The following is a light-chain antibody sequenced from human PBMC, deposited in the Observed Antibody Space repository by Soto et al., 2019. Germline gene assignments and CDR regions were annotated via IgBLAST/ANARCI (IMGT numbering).Light chain of an antibody. CDR1: QTISSW. CDR2: KAS. CDR3: QHYNSYSEA. V-gene: IGKV1-5*03. Sequence: DIQMTQSPSTLSGSVGDRVTITCRASQTISSWLAWYQQKPGKAPKLLIYKASTLKSGVPSRFSGSGSGTVFTLTISSLQPDGFATYYCQHYNSYSEAFGQGTKVELK. J-gene: IGKJ1*01.